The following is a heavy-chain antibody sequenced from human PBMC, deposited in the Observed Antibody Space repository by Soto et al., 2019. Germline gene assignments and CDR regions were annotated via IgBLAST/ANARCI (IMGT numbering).Heavy chain of an antibody. V-gene: IGHV3-30*18. D-gene: IGHD6-13*01. J-gene: IGHJ5*02. CDR2: ISYDGSNK. CDR1: GFTFSSYG. CDR3: AKDYGSSSSAFDP. Sequence: QVQLVESGGGVVQPGRSLRLSCAASGFTFSSYGMHWVRQAPGKGLEWVAVISYDGSNKYYADSVKGRFTISRDNSKNTLYLQMNSLRAEDTAVYYCAKDYGSSSSAFDPWCQGTLVTVSS.